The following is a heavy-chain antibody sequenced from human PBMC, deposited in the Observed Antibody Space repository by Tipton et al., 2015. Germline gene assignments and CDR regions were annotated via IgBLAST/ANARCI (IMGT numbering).Heavy chain of an antibody. CDR3: AKGALWSGYPEGWGLDV. D-gene: IGHD3-3*01. CDR2: ITASSDAT. V-gene: IGHV3-23*01. J-gene: IGHJ6*02. Sequence: GSLKLSCAASGFTFGTYEMNWVRQAPGKGLEWISCITASSDATYYVDSVRGRFTISRDNVNNTLYLQMSRLTAEDTALYFCAKGALWSGYPEGWGLDVWGHGTTVTVSS. CDR1: GFTFGTYE.